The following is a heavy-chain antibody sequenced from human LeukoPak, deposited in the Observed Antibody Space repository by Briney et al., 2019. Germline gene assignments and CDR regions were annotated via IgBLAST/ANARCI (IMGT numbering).Heavy chain of an antibody. CDR3: AREVYYYDSSGYYPLYYFDY. V-gene: IGHV4-38-2*02. Sequence: PSETLSLTCTVSGYSISSGYYWGWIRRPPGKGLEWIGSIYHSGSTYYNPSLKSRVTISVDTSKNQFSLKLSSVTAADTAVYYCAREVYYYDSSGYYPLYYFDYWGQGTLVTVSS. J-gene: IGHJ4*02. D-gene: IGHD3-22*01. CDR1: GYSISSGYY. CDR2: IYHSGST.